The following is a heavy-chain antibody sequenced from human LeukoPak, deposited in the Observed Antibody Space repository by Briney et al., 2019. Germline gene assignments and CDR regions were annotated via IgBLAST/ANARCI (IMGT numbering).Heavy chain of an antibody. Sequence: GGSLRLSCAASGFTFSTSGLGWVRQAPGKGLEWLSYITSSTKTLYMDSVQGRFTISRDNAKNSLYLQMDSLREEDTAVYYCARGGTLSGDPRVYYFDYWGQGTLVTVSS. CDR1: GFTFSTSG. J-gene: IGHJ4*02. D-gene: IGHD3-10*01. CDR3: ARGGTLSGDPRVYYFDY. CDR2: ITSSTKTL. V-gene: IGHV3-48*02.